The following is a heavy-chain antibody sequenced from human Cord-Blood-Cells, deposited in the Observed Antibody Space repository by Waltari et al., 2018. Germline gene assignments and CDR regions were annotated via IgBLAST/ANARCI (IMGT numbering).Heavy chain of an antibody. CDR3: ARGDYYDSSGYYYYYYYGMDV. J-gene: IGHJ6*02. V-gene: IGHV4-34*01. Sequence: QVQLQQWGAGLLKPSETLSLTCAVYGGSFSGYYWSWSRQPPGKGLEWIGEINHSGSTNYNPALKSRVTISVDTSKNQFSLKLSSVTAADTAVYYCARGDYYDSSGYYYYYYYGMDVWGQGTTVTVSS. CDR1: GGSFSGYY. D-gene: IGHD3-22*01. CDR2: INHSGST.